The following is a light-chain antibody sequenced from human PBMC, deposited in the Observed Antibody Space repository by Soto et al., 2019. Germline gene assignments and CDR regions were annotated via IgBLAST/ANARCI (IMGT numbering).Light chain of an antibody. CDR3: LQGHNWPLT. Sequence: EIVMTQSPATLSLSPGERAALSCRASQSINSELAWYQQKPGQPPRLLIYGACNRATGVPARFTGSESGSELTLTISGLQSEDFAVYYCLQGHNWPLTFGQGNRLEI. J-gene: IGKJ2*01. V-gene: IGKV3-15*01. CDR2: GAC. CDR1: QSINSE.